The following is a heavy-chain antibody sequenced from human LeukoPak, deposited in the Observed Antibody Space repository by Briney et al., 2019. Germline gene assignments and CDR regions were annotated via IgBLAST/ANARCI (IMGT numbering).Heavy chain of an antibody. CDR1: GYTFTGYY. CDR3: ATSVEYSSSSNYY. V-gene: IGHV1-2*02. CDR2: INPNSGGT. D-gene: IGHD6-6*01. J-gene: IGHJ4*02. Sequence: ASVKVSCKASGYTFTGYYMHWVRLAPGPGLEWMGWINPNSGGTNYAQKFQGRVTMTRDTSISTAYMELSRLRSDDTAVYYCATSVEYSSSSNYYWGQGTLVTVSS.